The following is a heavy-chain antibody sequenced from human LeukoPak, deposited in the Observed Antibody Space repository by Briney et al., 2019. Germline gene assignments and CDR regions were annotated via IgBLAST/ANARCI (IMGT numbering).Heavy chain of an antibody. CDR2: ITSSGSHM. V-gene: IGHV3-21*01. J-gene: IGHJ4*02. D-gene: IGHD4-17*01. CDR3: ASFMTTVTIPDY. CDR1: GFTFRSYS. Sequence: GGSLRLSCAASGFTFRSYSMNWVRQAPGKRLEWLSSITSSGSHMYYADSVKGRFTISRDNAKSSLYLQMNSLSAEDTAVYYCASFMTTVTIPDYWGQGTLATVSS.